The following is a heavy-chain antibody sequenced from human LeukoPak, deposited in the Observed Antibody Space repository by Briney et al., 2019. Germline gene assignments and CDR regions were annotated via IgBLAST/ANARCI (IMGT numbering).Heavy chain of an antibody. J-gene: IGHJ1*01. CDR1: GGSISSSSYY. Sequence: SETLSLTCTVSGGSISSSSYYWGWIRQPPGKGLEWIGSIYYSGSTYYNPSLKSRVTISVDTSKNQFSLKLSSVTAADTAVYYCARQAKQLVRHGYFQHWGQGTLVTVSS. V-gene: IGHV4-39*01. CDR3: ARQAKQLVRHGYFQH. CDR2: IYYSGST. D-gene: IGHD6-6*01.